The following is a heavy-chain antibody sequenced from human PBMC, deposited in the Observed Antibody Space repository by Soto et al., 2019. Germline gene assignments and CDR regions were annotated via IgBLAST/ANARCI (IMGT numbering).Heavy chain of an antibody. J-gene: IGHJ6*02. Sequence: LSQTLSLTCAISGDSVSSNTAAWNWIRQSPSRGLEWLGRAYYRSKWYSDYAVSVKSRITINPDTSKNQFSLQLDSVTPEDTAVYFCARSTAPLNYYGMDVWGQGTTVTVSS. CDR3: ARSTAPLNYYGMDV. CDR1: GDSVSSNTAA. D-gene: IGHD2-21*02. CDR2: AYYRSKWYS. V-gene: IGHV6-1*01.